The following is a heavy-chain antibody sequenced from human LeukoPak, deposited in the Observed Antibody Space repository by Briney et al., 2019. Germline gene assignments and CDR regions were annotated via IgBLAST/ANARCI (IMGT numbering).Heavy chain of an antibody. J-gene: IGHJ4*02. V-gene: IGHV1-8*01. CDR1: GYTFTSYD. CDR2: MNPNSGNT. CDR3: ARVRRVSAGWFGELLSYYFDY. Sequence: ASVKVSCKASGYTFTSYDINWVRQATGQGLEWMGWMNPNSGNTGYAKKFQGRVSMTRNTSISTAYMELSSLRSEDAAVYYYARVRRVSAGWFGELLSYYFDYWGQGTLVTVSS. D-gene: IGHD3-10*01.